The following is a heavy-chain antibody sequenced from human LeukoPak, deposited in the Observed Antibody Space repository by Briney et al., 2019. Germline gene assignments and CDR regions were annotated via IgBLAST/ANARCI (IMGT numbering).Heavy chain of an antibody. D-gene: IGHD3-22*01. J-gene: IGHJ3*02. CDR1: GGSMSNYY. Sequence: SETLSLTCSISGGSMSNYYWSWIRQPPGKALEWIGYIYDTGSTNYNPSLKSRVTISIDTSKNQFSLKLSSVTAADTALYYCARDYTMTHAFDIWGQGTLVTASS. V-gene: IGHV4-59*01. CDR2: IYDTGST. CDR3: ARDYTMTHAFDI.